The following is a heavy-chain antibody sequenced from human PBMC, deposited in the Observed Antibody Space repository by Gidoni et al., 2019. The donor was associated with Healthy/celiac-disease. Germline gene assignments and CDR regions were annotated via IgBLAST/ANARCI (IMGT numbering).Heavy chain of an antibody. D-gene: IGHD3-22*01. J-gene: IGHJ6*02. V-gene: IGHV1-2*02. Sequence: QVHLVQSGAEVTKPGAAVKLSCKAAGYTFTGHYMHWVRQAPGQGLEWMGWINPNSGSTNYAQKFQGRVTMTRDTSISTAYMELSRLRSDDTAVYYCAAYYYDSSGYFYYYGMDVWGQETTVTVSS. CDR1: GYTFTGHY. CDR3: AAYYYDSSGYFYYYGMDV. CDR2: INPNSGST.